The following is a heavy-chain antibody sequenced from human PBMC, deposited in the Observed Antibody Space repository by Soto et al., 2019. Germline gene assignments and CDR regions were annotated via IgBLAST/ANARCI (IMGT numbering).Heavy chain of an antibody. J-gene: IGHJ4*02. Sequence: KVSCKASGYTFTNYYMHWMRQAPGQGLEWMGIIKPSDGSANYAQKFQGRVTMTRDTSTSTVYMELSSLRSEDTALYYCAKEAAAAGTIGNSFDYWGQGTLVTVSS. D-gene: IGHD6-13*01. V-gene: IGHV1-46*01. CDR3: AKEAAAAGTIGNSFDY. CDR1: GYTFTNYY. CDR2: IKPSDGSA.